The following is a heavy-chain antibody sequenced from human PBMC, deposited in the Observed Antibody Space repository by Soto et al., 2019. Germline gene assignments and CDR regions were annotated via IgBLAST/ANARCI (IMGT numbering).Heavy chain of an antibody. Sequence: ASGKVSCKASGYTFTSYPIHWVRQAPGQSLEWMGWINAANGATKYSEKFQGRVTITSDRSVSTAYMELSSLRSDGPHYHFWSGYYTGLGYFDYWGQGTLVTVSS. J-gene: IGHJ4*02. D-gene: IGHD3-3*01. CDR1: GYTFTSYP. CDR3: SGYYTGLGYFDY. CDR2: INAANGAT. V-gene: IGHV1-3*01.